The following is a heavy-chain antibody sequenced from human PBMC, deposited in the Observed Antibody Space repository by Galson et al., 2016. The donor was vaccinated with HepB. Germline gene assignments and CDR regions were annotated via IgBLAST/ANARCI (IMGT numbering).Heavy chain of an antibody. CDR2: ISAGNGHA. Sequence: SVKVSCKASGGTFTTYPISWVRQAPGQRLEWLGWISAGNGHANYAQKFQGRLTMTTETSTSTAFLELTSLASDDTAVYYCARCGAAVTTHFDAWGQGTLVTVSS. CDR3: ARCGAAVTTHFDA. V-gene: IGHV1-18*01. D-gene: IGHD4-17*01. J-gene: IGHJ4*02. CDR1: GGTFTTYP.